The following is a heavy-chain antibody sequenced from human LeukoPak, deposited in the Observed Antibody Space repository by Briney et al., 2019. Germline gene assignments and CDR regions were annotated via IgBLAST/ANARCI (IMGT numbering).Heavy chain of an antibody. J-gene: IGHJ5*02. D-gene: IGHD2-2*01. CDR2: INTNTGNP. V-gene: IGHV7-4-1*02. CDR1: GYTFTSYA. CDR3: EREGYCSSTSCSSTNWFDP. Sequence: ASVKVSCKASGYTFTSYAMNWVRQAPGQGLEWMGWINTNTGNPTYAQGFTGRFVFSLDTSVSTAYLQISSLKAEDTAVYYCEREGYCSSTSCSSTNWFDPWGQGTLVTVSS.